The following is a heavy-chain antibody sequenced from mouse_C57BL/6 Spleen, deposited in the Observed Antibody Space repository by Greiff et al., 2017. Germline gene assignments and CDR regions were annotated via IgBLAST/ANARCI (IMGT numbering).Heavy chain of an antibody. Sequence: EVQLQQSGPELVKPGASVKISCKASGYTFTDYYMNWVKQSHGKSLEWIGDINPNNGGTSYNQKFKGKATLTVDKSSSTAYMELRSLPSEDSAVYYCARRGYDAYYFDYWGQGTTLTVSS. J-gene: IGHJ2*01. CDR3: ARRGYDAYYFDY. CDR2: INPNNGGT. CDR1: GYTFTDYY. D-gene: IGHD2-2*01. V-gene: IGHV1-26*01.